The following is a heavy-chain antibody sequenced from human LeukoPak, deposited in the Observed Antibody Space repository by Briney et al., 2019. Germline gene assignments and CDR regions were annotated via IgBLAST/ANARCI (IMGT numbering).Heavy chain of an antibody. CDR2: IYYSGST. V-gene: IGHV4-59*01. D-gene: IGHD3-16*01. J-gene: IGHJ4*02. CDR3: ARDLAENYFDY. CDR1: GGSISSYY. Sequence: SETLSLTCTVSGGSISSYYWSWIRQPAGKGLEWIGYIYYSGSTNYNPSLKSRVTISVDTSKNQFSLKLSSVTAADTAVYYCARDLAENYFDYWGQGTLVTVSS.